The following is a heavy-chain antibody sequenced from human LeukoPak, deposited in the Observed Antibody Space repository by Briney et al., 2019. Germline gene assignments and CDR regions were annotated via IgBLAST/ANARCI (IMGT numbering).Heavy chain of an antibody. V-gene: IGHV3-23*01. D-gene: IGHD3-3*01. J-gene: IGHJ4*02. Sequence: GGSLRLSCVASGFPFSSYAMGWVRQAPGKGLEWVSGISGSGGTTYYTDSVKGRFTISRDNSKNTLYLQVNSLRAEDTAVYYCAKDLHGEVPDYFDCWGQGSLDTVSS. CDR3: AKDLHGEVPDYFDC. CDR1: GFPFSSYA. CDR2: ISGSGGTT.